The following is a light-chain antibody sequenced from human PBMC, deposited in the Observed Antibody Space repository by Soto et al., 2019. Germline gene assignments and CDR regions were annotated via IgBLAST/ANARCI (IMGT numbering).Light chain of an antibody. V-gene: IGKV3-11*01. CDR1: QSVSSY. Sequence: EIVLTQSPATLSLSPGERATLSCRASQSVSSYLAWYQQKPGQAPRLLIYEASNRATGIPARFSGSGSGTEFTLTISSLEPEDFALYYCQQRNSWPPITFGQGTRLEI. CDR2: EAS. J-gene: IGKJ5*01. CDR3: QQRNSWPPIT.